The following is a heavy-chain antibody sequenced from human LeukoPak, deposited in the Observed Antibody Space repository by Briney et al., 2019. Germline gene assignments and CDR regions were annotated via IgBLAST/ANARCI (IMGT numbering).Heavy chain of an antibody. V-gene: IGHV3-11*01. CDR2: ISSSGSNI. J-gene: IGHJ4*02. CDR1: GYTFSDCY. CDR3: ARINWGRYRYSDY. Sequence: KPGGSLRLSCAACGYTFSDCYISGIRQAPGKGLEGVSYISSSGSNIYYADSVKGRFTISRDNAKNSLYLQMNSLRAEDTAVYYCARINWGRYRYSDYWGQGTLVTVSS. D-gene: IGHD3-16*02.